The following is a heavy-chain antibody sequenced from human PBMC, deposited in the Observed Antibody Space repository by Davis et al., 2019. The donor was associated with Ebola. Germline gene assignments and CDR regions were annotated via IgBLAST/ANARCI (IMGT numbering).Heavy chain of an antibody. CDR3: ARDYGDYGVLHYYYYGMDV. D-gene: IGHD4-17*01. CDR2: IIPILGIA. J-gene: IGHJ6*04. Sequence: SVKVSCKASGGTFSSYTISWVRQAPGQGLEWMGRIIPILGIANYAQKFQGRVTITADKSTSTAYMELSSLRSEDTAVYYCARDYGDYGVLHYYYYGMDVWGKGTTVTVSS. V-gene: IGHV1-69*04. CDR1: GGTFSSYT.